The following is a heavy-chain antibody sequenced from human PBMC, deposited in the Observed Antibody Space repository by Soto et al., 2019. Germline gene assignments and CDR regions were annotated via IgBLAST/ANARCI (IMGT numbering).Heavy chain of an antibody. D-gene: IGHD2-2*01. V-gene: IGHV3-23*01. CDR1: GFTFSSYA. Sequence: EVQLLESGGGLVQPGGSLRLSCAASGFTFSSYAMSWVRQAPGKGLEWVSAISGSGGSTYYADSVKGRFTISRDNSKNTLYLQGNSLRAEDTAVYYCAKLQEGDCSSTSCYYYCMDVWGRGTTVTVSS. J-gene: IGHJ6*02. CDR2: ISGSGGST. CDR3: AKLQEGDCSSTSCYYYCMDV.